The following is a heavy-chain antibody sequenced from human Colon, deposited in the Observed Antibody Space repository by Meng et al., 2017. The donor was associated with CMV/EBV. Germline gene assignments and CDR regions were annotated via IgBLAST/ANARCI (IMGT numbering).Heavy chain of an antibody. D-gene: IGHD3-16*01. CDR3: VRGHYDGA. V-gene: IGHV3-7*04. J-gene: IGHJ4*03. CDR2: IKADGSET. Sequence: FSGYYWNWVRQAPGKGLEWVANIKADGSETYYADSVKGRFIISRDNAKNSLYLQMNSLRVEDTAVYFCVRGHYDGAWGHGTLVTVSS. CDR1: FSGYY.